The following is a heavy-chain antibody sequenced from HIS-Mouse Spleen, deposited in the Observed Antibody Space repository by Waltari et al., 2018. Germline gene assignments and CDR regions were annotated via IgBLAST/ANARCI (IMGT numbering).Heavy chain of an antibody. CDR2: IYYVGTP. J-gene: IGHJ2*01. CDR1: GGSISSSSYY. D-gene: IGHD6-13*01. Sequence: QLQLQESGPGLVKPSETLSLTCTVSGGSISSSSYYWGWIRQPPGKGLEWVGSIYYVGTPHHNPPLKSRVTISVDTSKNQFSLKLSSVTAADTAVYYCAREIPYSSSWYDWYFDLWGRGTLVTVSS. CDR3: AREIPYSSSWYDWYFDL. V-gene: IGHV4-39*07.